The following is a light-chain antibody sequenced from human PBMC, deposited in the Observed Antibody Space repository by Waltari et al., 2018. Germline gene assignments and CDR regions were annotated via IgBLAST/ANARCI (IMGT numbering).Light chain of an antibody. V-gene: IGLV2-23*01. J-gene: IGLJ2*01. CDR2: EGT. CDR3: SSYAGSNTVI. CDR1: SRDIGSYNL. Sequence: HSALTQPASVSGSPGQSITISCTGTSRDIGSYNLVSWYQHYPGKAPRLMIFEGTKRPSRLSSRFAVSQSGNTTSLTISGRQAEDEADDSRSSYAGSNTVIFGGGTQLP.